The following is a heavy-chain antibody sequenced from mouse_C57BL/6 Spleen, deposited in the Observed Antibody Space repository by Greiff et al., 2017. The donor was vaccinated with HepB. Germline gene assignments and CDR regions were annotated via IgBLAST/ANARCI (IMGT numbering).Heavy chain of an antibody. J-gene: IGHJ3*01. CDR2: ISDGGSYT. D-gene: IGHD2-4*01. Sequence: EVKVVESGGGLVKPGGSLKLSCAASGFTFSSYAMSWVRQTPEKRLEWVATISDGGSYTYYPDNVKGRFTISRDNAKNNLYLQMSHLKSEDTAMYYCARDHNDYDWFAYWGQGTLVTVSA. CDR1: GFTFSSYA. CDR3: ARDHNDYDWFAY. V-gene: IGHV5-4*01.